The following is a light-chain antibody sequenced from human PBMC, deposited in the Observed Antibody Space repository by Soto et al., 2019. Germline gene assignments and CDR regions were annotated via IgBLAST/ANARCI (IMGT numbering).Light chain of an antibody. Sequence: SALTQPASVSGSPGQSITISCTGTSSDVGGYNYVSWYQQHPGKAPKLMIYEVSNRPSGVSNRFSGSKSGNTASLTISGLQAEDEADYYSSSYTSSSTYVFGTGTKLTVL. V-gene: IGLV2-14*01. J-gene: IGLJ1*01. CDR1: SSDVGGYNY. CDR2: EVS. CDR3: SSYTSSSTYV.